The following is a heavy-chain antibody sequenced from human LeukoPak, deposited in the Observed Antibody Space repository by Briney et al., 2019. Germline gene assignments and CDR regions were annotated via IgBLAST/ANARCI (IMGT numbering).Heavy chain of an antibody. CDR2: INPNSGGT. J-gene: IGHJ4*02. Sequence: ASVKVSCKASGSTFTGYYMHWVRQAPGQGLEWMGWINPNSGGTNYAQKFQGRVTITRDTSISTAYMELSRLRSDEKAVYYCARESLSGSSWYCCLDYWGQGTLVTVSS. V-gene: IGHV1-2*02. CDR3: ARESLSGSSWYCCLDY. D-gene: IGHD6-13*01. CDR1: GSTFTGYY.